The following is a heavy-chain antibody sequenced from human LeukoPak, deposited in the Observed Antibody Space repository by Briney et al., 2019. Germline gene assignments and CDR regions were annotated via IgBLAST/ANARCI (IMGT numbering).Heavy chain of an antibody. J-gene: IGHJ4*02. CDR3: ARDWRYCSGGSCYPNRFDY. V-gene: IGHV3-53*01. Sequence: GGSLRLSCAASGFTVSSNYMSWVRQAPGKGLEWVSIIYSGGSTYYADSVKGRFTISRDNAKNSLYLQMNSLRAEDTAVYYCARDWRYCSGGSCYPNRFDYWGQGTLVTVSS. CDR1: GFTVSSNY. D-gene: IGHD2-15*01. CDR2: IYSGGST.